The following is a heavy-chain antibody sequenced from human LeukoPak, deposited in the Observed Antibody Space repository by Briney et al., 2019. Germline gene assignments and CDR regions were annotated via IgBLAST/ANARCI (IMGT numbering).Heavy chain of an antibody. V-gene: IGHV3-11*04. Sequence: GGSLRLSCAASGFTFSDYYMSWIRQAPGKGLECVSYITSATRTTYYADSVKGRFTISRDNAKNSLYLQMNSLRAEDTAVYYCARENQRPLYGGLDYWGQGVLVTVSS. CDR1: GFTFSDYY. J-gene: IGHJ4*02. D-gene: IGHD4-23*01. CDR3: ARENQRPLYGGLDY. CDR2: ITSATRTT.